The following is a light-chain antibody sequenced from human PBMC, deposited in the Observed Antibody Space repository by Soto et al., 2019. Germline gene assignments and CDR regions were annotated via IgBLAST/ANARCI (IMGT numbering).Light chain of an antibody. Sequence: QSALTQPASVSGSPGQSITISCTGTSSDVGAYDYVSWYQQHPGKAPKFMIFEVTNRPSGVSHRFSGSKSGNTASLTISGLQAEDEADYYCTSYTATSTYVFGTRTKVTVL. CDR2: EVT. CDR3: TSYTATSTYV. CDR1: SSDVGAYDY. V-gene: IGLV2-14*01. J-gene: IGLJ1*01.